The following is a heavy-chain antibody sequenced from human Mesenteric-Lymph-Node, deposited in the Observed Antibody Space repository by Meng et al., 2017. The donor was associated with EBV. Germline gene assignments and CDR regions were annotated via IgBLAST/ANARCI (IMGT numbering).Heavy chain of an antibody. D-gene: IGHD3-10*01. CDR3: ARGDTMVQGGFDY. CDR1: GGSFSGYY. CDR2: INHSGST. J-gene: IGHJ4*02. V-gene: IGHV4-34*01. Sequence: QVQQPQWCAGRLKLSETLSPTCAVYGGSFSGYYWSWIRQSPGKGLEWIGEINHSGSTNYNPSLKSRVTISVDTSKNQFSLKLSSVTAADTAVYYCARGDTMVQGGFDYWGQGTLVTVSS.